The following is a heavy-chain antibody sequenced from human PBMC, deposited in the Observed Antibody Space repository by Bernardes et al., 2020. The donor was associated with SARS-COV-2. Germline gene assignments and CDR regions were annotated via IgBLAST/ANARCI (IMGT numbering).Heavy chain of an antibody. CDR2: ISSSGSTI. CDR1: GFTFSDYE. Sequence: GSLRLSCAASGFTFSDYEMNWVRQAPGKGLEWVSYISSSGSTITYADSVKGRFTISRDNARNSLYLQMDSLRADDMAVYYCARGYCSGGTCPPFYTYWGQGTLVTVSS. V-gene: IGHV3-48*03. J-gene: IGHJ4*02. CDR3: ARGYCSGGTCPPFYTY. D-gene: IGHD2-15*01.